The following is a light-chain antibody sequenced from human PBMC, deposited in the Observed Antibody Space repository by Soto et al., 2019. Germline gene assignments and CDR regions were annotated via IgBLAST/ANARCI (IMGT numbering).Light chain of an antibody. J-gene: IGLJ1*01. CDR1: NIRSKS. CDR3: QVWDSSSDHYV. CDR2: DDS. V-gene: IGLV3-21*02. Sequence: SYELSQPPSVSVAPGQTARIACGGNNIRSKSVHWYQQKPGQAPVLVVCDDSVRPSGIPERFSGSNSENTATLTISRVEAGDEADYFCQVWDSSSDHYVFGAGTKV.